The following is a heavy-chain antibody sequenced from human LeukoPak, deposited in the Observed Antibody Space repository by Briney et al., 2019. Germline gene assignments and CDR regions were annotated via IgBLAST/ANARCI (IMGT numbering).Heavy chain of an antibody. Sequence: SETLSLTCAVYGYSISSDYYWGWIRQPPGKGLEWIGSIYHSGRTYYNPSLKNRVTISVDTSKHQFSRKLSSVTAADTAVYYCARLEGGCDYWGQGTLVTVSS. CDR3: ARLEGGCDY. J-gene: IGHJ4*02. CDR2: IYHSGRT. D-gene: IGHD1-1*01. CDR1: GYSISSDYY. V-gene: IGHV4-38-2*01.